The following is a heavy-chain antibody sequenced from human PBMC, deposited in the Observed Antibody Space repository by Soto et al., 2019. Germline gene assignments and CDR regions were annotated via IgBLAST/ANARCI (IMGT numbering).Heavy chain of an antibody. Sequence: QITLNESGPTLVKPTQTLTLTCTFSGFSLSTRDVGVGWIRQPPGEALEWLGVVYWDDDKTYSPSLKSRLTITKDTSKTQVVLRMTKVDPVDTATYYCAHCRGGVASFWGQGTLVTVSS. D-gene: IGHD3-16*01. V-gene: IGHV2-5*02. J-gene: IGHJ4*02. CDR2: VYWDDDK. CDR1: GFSLSTRDVG. CDR3: AHCRGGVASF.